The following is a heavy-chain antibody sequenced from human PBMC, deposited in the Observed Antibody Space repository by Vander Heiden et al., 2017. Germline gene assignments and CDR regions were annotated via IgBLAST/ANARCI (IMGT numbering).Heavy chain of an antibody. CDR1: GYSSSAEE. Sequence: QVQLVQSGAEVKRPGASVQVSCKGSGYSSSAEEINWVRQAAGQGLEWVGWMDPKTGKTGYAPKLQGRVTMTRDISINTAYMELSSLRSEDTAVYYCARYCSSASCYKFDYWGQGTLVTVSS. J-gene: IGHJ4*02. CDR2: MDPKTGKT. D-gene: IGHD2-2*01. CDR3: ARYCSSASCYKFDY. V-gene: IGHV1-8*01.